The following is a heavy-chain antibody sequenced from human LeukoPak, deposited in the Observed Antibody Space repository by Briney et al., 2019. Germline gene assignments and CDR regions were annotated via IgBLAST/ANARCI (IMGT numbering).Heavy chain of an antibody. V-gene: IGHV3-53*01. Sequence: GGSLRLSCAASGFTVSSNYMSWVRQAPGKGLEWVSVIYSDGRTYYADSVKGRFTISRDKSKNTLYLQMNSLRAEDTAVYYCARGGGLLVAATFDYWGQGTLVTVSS. CDR3: ARGGGLLVAATFDY. D-gene: IGHD2-15*01. CDR2: IYSDGRT. CDR1: GFTVSSNY. J-gene: IGHJ4*02.